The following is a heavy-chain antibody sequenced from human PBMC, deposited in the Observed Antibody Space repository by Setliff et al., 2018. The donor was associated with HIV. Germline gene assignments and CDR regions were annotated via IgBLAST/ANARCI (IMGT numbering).Heavy chain of an antibody. D-gene: IGHD5-12*01. CDR2: ISAYNGHT. Sequence: GGSVKVSCKASGYSFSSYAISWVRQAPGQGLEWMGWISAYNGHTNYAQKFQDRVTMTTDTSTNTAYMELSSLGSDDTAVYYCAKTSPKGGYSSDFWGQGTPVTVSS. J-gene: IGHJ4*02. CDR1: GYSFSSYA. V-gene: IGHV1-18*01. CDR3: AKTSPKGGYSSDF.